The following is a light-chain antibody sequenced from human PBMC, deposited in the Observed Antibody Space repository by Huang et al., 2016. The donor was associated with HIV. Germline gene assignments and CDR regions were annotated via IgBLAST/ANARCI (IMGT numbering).Light chain of an antibody. CDR3: HQYNSWPWT. CDR1: QWVGSY. CDR2: GAS. V-gene: IGKV3-15*01. J-gene: IGKJ1*01. Sequence: EIVMTQSPATLSVSPGDRATLSCRASQWVGSYLAWYQHKPGPAPRLLIYGASARAAGIPSSFSGDGSGTAFTLTISRLQSEHFSGSFCHQYNSWPWTFGQGTKVEIK.